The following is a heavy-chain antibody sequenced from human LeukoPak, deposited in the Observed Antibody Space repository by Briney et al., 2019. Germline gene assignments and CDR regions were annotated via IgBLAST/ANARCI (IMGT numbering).Heavy chain of an antibody. V-gene: IGHV3-7*01. J-gene: IGHJ5*02. Sequence: GGSLRLSCAASGFTFSSYWMSWVRQAPGKGLEWVANIKQDGSEKYDVDSVKGRFTISRDNAKNSLYLQMNSLRAEDTAVYYCAREGGSGWYSGWFDPWGQGTLVTVSS. D-gene: IGHD6-19*01. CDR3: AREGGSGWYSGWFDP. CDR1: GFTFSSYW. CDR2: IKQDGSEK.